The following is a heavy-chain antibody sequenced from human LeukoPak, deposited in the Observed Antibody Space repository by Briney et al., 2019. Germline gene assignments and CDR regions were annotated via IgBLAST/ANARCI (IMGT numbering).Heavy chain of an antibody. CDR3: ERGSSYSCYSEHLQL. V-gene: IGHV4-31*03. J-gene: IGHJ1*01. CDR1: GGTIFTDFYY. Sequence: PSQTLSLTCTVSGGTIFTDFYYCCLIRQHPVKGLEWIGYIYNSGSTYYNPSLKSRVTISVDTSKNQFSLKLSSVTAANTAVYYYERGSSYSCYSEHLQLWRQGPLVTVSS. CDR2: IYNSGST. D-gene: IGHD2-15*01.